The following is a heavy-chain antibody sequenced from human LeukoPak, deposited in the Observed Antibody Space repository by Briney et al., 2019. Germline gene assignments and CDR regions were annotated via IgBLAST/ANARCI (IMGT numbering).Heavy chain of an antibody. D-gene: IGHD6-19*01. CDR2: IYYSGST. CDR3: ARGVAVASFDY. J-gene: IGHJ4*02. Sequence: PSETLSLTCTVSGGSISSSSYYWGWIRQPPGKGLEWIGSIYYSGSTYYNPSLKSRVTISVDTSKNQFSLKLSSVTAADTAVYYCARGVAVASFDYWGQGTLVTVSS. CDR1: GGSISSSSYY. V-gene: IGHV4-39*07.